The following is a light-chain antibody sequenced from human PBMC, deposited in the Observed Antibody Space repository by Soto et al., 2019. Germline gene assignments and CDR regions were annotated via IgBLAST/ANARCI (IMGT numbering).Light chain of an antibody. Sequence: QSALTQPPSASGSPGQSVTISCTGTSSDVGGYNYVSWYQQHPGKAPKMMIHDVSKRPSGVPDRFSGSKSGNTASLTVSGLQAEDEADYYCSSYAGSNNLIXGGGTQLTVL. CDR2: DVS. J-gene: IGLJ2*01. CDR1: SSDVGGYNY. V-gene: IGLV2-8*01. CDR3: SSYAGSNNLI.